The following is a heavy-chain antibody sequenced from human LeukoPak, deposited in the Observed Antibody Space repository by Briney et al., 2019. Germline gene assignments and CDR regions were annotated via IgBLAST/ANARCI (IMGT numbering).Heavy chain of an antibody. CDR1: GFTFSDYY. V-gene: IGHV3-74*01. J-gene: IGHJ4*02. Sequence: GGSLRLSCVASGFTFSDYYMHWVRQAPGKGLMWVSRISTEGSSTNYADSVKGRFTISRDNAKNTLYLQINSLRAEDTAVYYCARRRIAVVTGDFWGQGTLVSVSS. CDR3: ARRRIAVVTGDF. CDR2: ISTEGSST. D-gene: IGHD2-21*02.